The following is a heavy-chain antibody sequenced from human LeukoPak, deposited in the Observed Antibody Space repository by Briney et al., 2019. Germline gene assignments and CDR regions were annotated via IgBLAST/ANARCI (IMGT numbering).Heavy chain of an antibody. J-gene: IGHJ4*02. CDR1: GFTFSSYS. CDR2: ISSSSSYI. Sequence: GGSLRLSCAASGFTFSSYSMNWVRQAPGKGLEWVSSISSSSSYIYYADSVKGRFTISRDNAKNSLYLQMNSLRAEDTALYYCARRSVAGGFFDYWGQGTLVTVSS. CDR3: ARRSVAGGFFDY. D-gene: IGHD6-19*01. V-gene: IGHV3-21*01.